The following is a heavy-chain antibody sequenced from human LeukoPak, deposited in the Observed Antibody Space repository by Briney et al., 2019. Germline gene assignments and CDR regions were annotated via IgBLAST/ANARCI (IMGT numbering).Heavy chain of an antibody. J-gene: IGHJ6*03. D-gene: IGHD6-13*01. V-gene: IGHV1-18*01. CDR2: ISAYNGNT. CDR3: ARGSGSSWSHYYYYMDV. Sequence: ASVKVSCKASGYTFTSYGISWVRQAPGQGLEWMGWISAYNGNTNYAQKLQGRVTMTTDTSTSTAYMELRSLRSDDTAVYYCARGSGSSWSHYYYYMDVWGKGTTVTISS. CDR1: GYTFTSYG.